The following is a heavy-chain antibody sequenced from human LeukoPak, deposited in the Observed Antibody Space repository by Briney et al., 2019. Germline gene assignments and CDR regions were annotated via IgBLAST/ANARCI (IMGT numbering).Heavy chain of an antibody. CDR2: INPNSGGT. CDR3: ARDIGELRLDY. V-gene: IGHV1-2*02. CDR1: GYTFTDYY. D-gene: IGHD3-10*01. Sequence: ASVKVSCKASGYTFTDYYMHWVRLAPGQGLEWMGWINPNSGGTKYAQKFQGRVTMTRDTSISTAYMEVSSLRSDDTAVYYCARDIGELRLDYWGQGTLVTVSS. J-gene: IGHJ4*02.